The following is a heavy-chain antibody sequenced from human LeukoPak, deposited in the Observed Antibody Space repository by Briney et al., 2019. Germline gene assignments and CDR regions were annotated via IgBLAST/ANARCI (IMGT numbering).Heavy chain of an antibody. Sequence: GGSLRLSCAAPGFTFSSYWMSWVRQAPGKGREWVANIKQDGSEKYYVDSVKGRFTISRDNAKNSLYLQMNSLRAEDTAVYYCATAVDATCSSGGSCYSKWFDYWGQGTLVTVSS. CDR1: GFTFSSYW. D-gene: IGHD2-15*01. CDR2: IKQDGSEK. J-gene: IGHJ4*02. CDR3: ATAVDATCSSGGSCYSKWFDY. V-gene: IGHV3-7*01.